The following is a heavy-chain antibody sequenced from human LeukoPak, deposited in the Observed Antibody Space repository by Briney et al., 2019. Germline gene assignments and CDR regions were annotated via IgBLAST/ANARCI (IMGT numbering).Heavy chain of an antibody. CDR2: IIPIFGTA. D-gene: IGHD2-15*01. J-gene: IGHJ5*02. V-gene: IGHV1-69*13. CDR3: ARKLAYCSGGSCYSAHWFDP. CDR1: GYTFINYD. Sequence: SVKVSCKASGYTFINYDINWVRQAPGQGLEWMGGIIPIFGTANYAQKFQGRVTITADESTSTAYMELSSLRSEDTAVYYCARKLAYCSGGSCYSAHWFDPWGQGTLVSVSS.